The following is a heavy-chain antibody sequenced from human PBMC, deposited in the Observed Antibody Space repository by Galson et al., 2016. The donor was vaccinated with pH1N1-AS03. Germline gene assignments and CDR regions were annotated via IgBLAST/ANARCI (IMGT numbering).Heavy chain of an antibody. Sequence: SLRLSCAASGFTINNNYMSWVRQAPGKGLEWVSVIYGGGDTFYADSVKGRFTISRDNSKNTGYFQMNSLRAEDTAVYYCAREPWGSTQGEYWGQGTLVTVSS. V-gene: IGHV3-53*01. CDR3: AREPWGSTQGEY. D-gene: IGHD3-16*01. J-gene: IGHJ4*02. CDR2: IYGGGDT. CDR1: GFTINNNY.